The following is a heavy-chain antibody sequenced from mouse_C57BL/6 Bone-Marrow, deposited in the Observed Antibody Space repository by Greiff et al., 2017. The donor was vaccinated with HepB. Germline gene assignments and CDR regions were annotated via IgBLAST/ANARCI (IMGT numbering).Heavy chain of an antibody. Sequence: QVQLKQPGAELVKPGASVKMSCKASGYTFTSYWITWVKQRPGQGLEWIGDIYPGSGSTNYNEKFKSKATLTVDTSSSTAYMQLSSLTSEDSAAYYCARESNYYAMDYWGQGTSVTVSS. D-gene: IGHD1-3*01. CDR3: ARESNYYAMDY. CDR2: IYPGSGST. J-gene: IGHJ4*01. V-gene: IGHV1-55*01. CDR1: GYTFTSYW.